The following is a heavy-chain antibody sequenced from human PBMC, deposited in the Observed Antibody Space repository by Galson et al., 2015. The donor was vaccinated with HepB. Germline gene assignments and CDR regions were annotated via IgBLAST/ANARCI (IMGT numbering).Heavy chain of an antibody. D-gene: IGHD2-2*02. V-gene: IGHV1-69*13. CDR2: IIPIFGTA. CDR3: ARERVVPAAIPDYYYYGMDV. CDR1: GGTFSSYA. J-gene: IGHJ6*02. Sequence: SVKVSCKASGGTFSSYAISWVRQAPGQGLEWMGGIIPIFGTANYAQKFQGRVTITADESTSTAYMELSSLRSEDTAVYYCARERVVPAAIPDYYYYGMDVWGQGTTVTVSS.